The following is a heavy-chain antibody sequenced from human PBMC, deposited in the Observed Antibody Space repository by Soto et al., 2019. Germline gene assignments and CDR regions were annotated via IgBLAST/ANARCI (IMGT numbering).Heavy chain of an antibody. CDR2: ISGSGGST. J-gene: IGHJ6*02. V-gene: IGHV3-23*01. D-gene: IGHD6-19*01. Sequence: PGGSLRLSCAASGFTFSSYAMSWVRQAPGKGLEWVSAISGSGGSTYYADSVKGRFTISRDNSKNTLYLQMNSLRAEDTAVYYCAKVSTLAVAGYYYYYGMDVWGQGTTVTVSS. CDR1: GFTFSSYA. CDR3: AKVSTLAVAGYYYYYGMDV.